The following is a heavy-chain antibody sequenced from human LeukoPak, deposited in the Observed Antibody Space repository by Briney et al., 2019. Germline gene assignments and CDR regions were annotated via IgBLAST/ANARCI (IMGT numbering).Heavy chain of an antibody. D-gene: IGHD6-19*01. CDR1: GFTFSSYG. Sequence: GRSLRLSCAASGFTFSSYGMHWVRQAPGEGLEWVAVISYDGGKKYYADSVKGRFTISRDNSKNTLYLQMNSLRPEDTAVFYCARPPGYSSGRPSDAFDIWGQGTMVTVSS. J-gene: IGHJ3*02. CDR3: ARPPGYSSGRPSDAFDI. CDR2: ISYDGGKK. V-gene: IGHV3-30*03.